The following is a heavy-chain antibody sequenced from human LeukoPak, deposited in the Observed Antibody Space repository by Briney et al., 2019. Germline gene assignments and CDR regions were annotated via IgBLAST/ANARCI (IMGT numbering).Heavy chain of an antibody. CDR3: ARLSAARGMRGFDY. V-gene: IGHV4-34*01. D-gene: IGHD6-6*01. Sequence: SETLSLTCTVSGDSISTYYWSWIRQPPGKGLEWIGEINHSGSTSYNPSLKSRVTISVDTSKNQFSLKLSSVTAADTAVYYCARLSAARGMRGFDYWGQGTLVTVSS. J-gene: IGHJ4*02. CDR2: INHSGST. CDR1: GDSISTYY.